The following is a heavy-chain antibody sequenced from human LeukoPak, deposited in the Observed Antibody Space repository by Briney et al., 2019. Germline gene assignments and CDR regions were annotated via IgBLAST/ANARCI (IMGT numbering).Heavy chain of an antibody. J-gene: IGHJ6*02. Sequence: KPSETLSLTCTVSGGSISSYYWSWIRQPPGKGLEWIGYIYYSGSTNYNPSLKSRVTISVDTSKNQFSLKLSSVTAADTAVYYCARARYSGSYHYYYYYGMDVWGQGTTVTVSS. CDR3: ARARYSGSYHYYYYYGMDV. CDR2: IYYSGST. CDR1: GGSISSYY. D-gene: IGHD1-26*01. V-gene: IGHV4-59*01.